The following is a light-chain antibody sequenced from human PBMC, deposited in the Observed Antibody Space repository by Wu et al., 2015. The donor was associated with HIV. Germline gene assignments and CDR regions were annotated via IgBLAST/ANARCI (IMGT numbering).Light chain of an antibody. Sequence: EIVLTQSPGTLSLSPGERATLSCRASQSVNGTYLAWYQQKPGQAPRLLIYGASSRATGIPDRFSGSGSGTNFTLTISRLEPEDFAVYYCQQYGSSLFTFGPGTKVDIK. CDR2: GAS. V-gene: IGKV3-20*01. CDR3: QQYGSSLFT. J-gene: IGKJ3*01. CDR1: QSVNGTY.